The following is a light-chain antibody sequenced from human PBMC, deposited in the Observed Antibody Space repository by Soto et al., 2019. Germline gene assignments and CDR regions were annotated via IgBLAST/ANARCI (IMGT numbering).Light chain of an antibody. CDR2: GAS. CDR1: QSLSSTY. V-gene: IGKV3-20*01. J-gene: IGKJ1*01. Sequence: EIVLTQSPGTLSLSRGERATLSCRASQSLSSTYLAWYQQKPGQAPRLLIYGASNRATGIPDRFSGSGSGTDFTLTINRLEPEDFAVYYCQQYGSSPLTFGQGTKVEIK. CDR3: QQYGSSPLT.